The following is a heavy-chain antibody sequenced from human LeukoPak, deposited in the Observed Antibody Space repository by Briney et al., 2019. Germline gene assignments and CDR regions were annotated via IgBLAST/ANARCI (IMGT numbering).Heavy chain of an antibody. V-gene: IGHV1-69*04. CDR2: IIPIFGIA. CDR3: AREAVDSSGSESDY. Sequence: GASVKVSCKASGGTFSSYAISWVRQAPGQGPEWMGRIIPIFGIANYAQKFQGRVTITADKSTSTAYMELSSLRSEDTAVYYCAREAVDSSGSESDYWGQGTLVTVSS. CDR1: GGTFSSYA. D-gene: IGHD3-22*01. J-gene: IGHJ4*02.